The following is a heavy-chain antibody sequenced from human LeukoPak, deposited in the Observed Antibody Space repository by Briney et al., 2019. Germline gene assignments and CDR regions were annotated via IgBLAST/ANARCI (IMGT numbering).Heavy chain of an antibody. J-gene: IGHJ3*02. CDR2: ISYTGNT. CDR1: GGSTSTSSCS. D-gene: IGHD2/OR15-2a*01. CDR3: ARHLNNGFDI. Sequence: SETLSLTCSISGGSTSTSSCSWGWIRQPPGKGLGWIGNISYTGNTHYNPSLKSRVTLSVDPSKNQFSLKLSSVPAADTAIYYCARHLNNGFDIWGRGTMVTVSS. V-gene: IGHV4-39*01.